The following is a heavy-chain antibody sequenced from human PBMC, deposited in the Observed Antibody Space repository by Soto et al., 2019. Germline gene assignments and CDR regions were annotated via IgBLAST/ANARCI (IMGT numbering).Heavy chain of an antibody. Sequence: ASVKVSCKASGYTFTSYCINWVRQAPGQGLEWLGWISAYDGYTTYAQILQGRVFMTTDTSTKTAYMELRSLRSDDTATYFCARGGYYDTSGSRNYHYYGMNVWGQGTTVTVSS. D-gene: IGHD3-9*01. CDR2: ISAYDGYT. CDR1: GYTFTSYC. V-gene: IGHV1-18*01. J-gene: IGHJ6*02. CDR3: ARGGYYDTSGSRNYHYYGMNV.